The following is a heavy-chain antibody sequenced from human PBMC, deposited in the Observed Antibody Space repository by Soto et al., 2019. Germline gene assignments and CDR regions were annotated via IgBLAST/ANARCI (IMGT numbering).Heavy chain of an antibody. V-gene: IGHV4-34*01. Sequence: PSETLSLTCAVYGGSFSGYYWSWIRQPPGKGLEWIGEINHSGSTNYNPSLKSRVTISVDTSKNQFSLKLSSVTAADTAVYYCARPRITMARGVITPTGFDPWGQGTLVTVSS. CDR1: GGSFSGYY. J-gene: IGHJ5*02. CDR3: ARPRITMARGVITPTGFDP. D-gene: IGHD3-10*01. CDR2: INHSGST.